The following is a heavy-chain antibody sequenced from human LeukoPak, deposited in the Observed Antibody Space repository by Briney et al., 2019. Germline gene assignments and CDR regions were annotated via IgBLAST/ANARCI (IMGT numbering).Heavy chain of an antibody. CDR3: ANSRGYGSGNL. CDR1: GFTFSNYA. J-gene: IGHJ4*02. Sequence: GGSLRLSCAASGFTFSNYAMSWVRQAPGKGLEWISAVSGSGDRTYYAGSVKGRFTVSRDNSKNIVYLRMNSLRAEDTAVYFCANSRGYGSGNLWGQGTLVTVSS. D-gene: IGHD3-10*01. V-gene: IGHV3-23*01. CDR2: VSGSGDRT.